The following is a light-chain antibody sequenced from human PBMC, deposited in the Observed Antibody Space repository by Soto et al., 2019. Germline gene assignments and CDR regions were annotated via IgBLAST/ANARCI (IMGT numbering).Light chain of an antibody. Sequence: QSVLTQPASVSESPGQSITISCTGSSSDVGAYNYVSWYQQHPDKAPKLMIYDVNNRPSGVSDRFSGSKSGNTASLTISGLQAKDEADYYCTSFTSSSTYVFGTGTKVTVL. V-gene: IGLV2-14*01. CDR2: DVN. CDR3: TSFTSSSTYV. J-gene: IGLJ1*01. CDR1: SSDVGAYNY.